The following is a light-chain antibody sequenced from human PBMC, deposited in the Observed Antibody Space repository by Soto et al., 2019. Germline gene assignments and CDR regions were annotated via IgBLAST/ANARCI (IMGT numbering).Light chain of an antibody. V-gene: IGLV2-8*01. CDR3: SSYADSKNFV. CDR1: SSDVGGYNY. Sequence: QSVLTQPPSASGSPGQSVTISCTGTSSDVGGYNYVSWYQQHPGKAPKLIIYEVSKRPSGVPDRFSGSKSGNTASLTVSGLQAEDEADYYCSSYADSKNFVFGTGTKDTDL. J-gene: IGLJ1*01. CDR2: EVS.